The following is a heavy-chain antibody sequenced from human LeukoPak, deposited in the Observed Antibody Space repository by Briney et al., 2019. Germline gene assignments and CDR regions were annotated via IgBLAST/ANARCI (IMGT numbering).Heavy chain of an antibody. Sequence: SETLSLTCTVSGGSISSYYWSWIWQPPGKGLEWIGYIYYSGSTNYNPSLKSRVTISVDTSKNQFSLKLSSVTAADTAVYYCARDKDGAGNWFDPWGQGTLVTVSS. D-gene: IGHD1-26*01. CDR3: ARDKDGAGNWFDP. CDR2: IYYSGST. V-gene: IGHV4-59*01. CDR1: GGSISSYY. J-gene: IGHJ5*02.